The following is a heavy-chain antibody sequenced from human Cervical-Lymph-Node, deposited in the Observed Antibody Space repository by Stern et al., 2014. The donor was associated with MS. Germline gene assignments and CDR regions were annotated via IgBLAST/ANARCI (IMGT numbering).Heavy chain of an antibody. J-gene: IGHJ5*02. CDR3: ARDPRIAVAGTGGGFDT. Sequence: VQLVQSGAEVKKPGASVKVSCKSSGYTFSSYGISWVRQAPGQGLEWMGWISGYNDNTNYVEKFQGRVTMTTDTSTSTAYMDLRSLRSDDTAMYYCARDPRIAVAGTGGGFDTWGQGTLVTVSS. CDR2: ISGYNDNT. V-gene: IGHV1-18*01. CDR1: GYTFSSYG. D-gene: IGHD6-19*01.